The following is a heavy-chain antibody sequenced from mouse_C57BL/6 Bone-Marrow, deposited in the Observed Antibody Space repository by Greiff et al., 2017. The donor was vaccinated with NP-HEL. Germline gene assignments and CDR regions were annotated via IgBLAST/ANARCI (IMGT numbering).Heavy chain of an antibody. J-gene: IGHJ4*01. Sequence: LVESGAELVRPGTSVKVSCKASGYAFTNYLIEWVKQRPGQGLEWIGVINPGSGGPNYNEKFKGKATLTADKSSSTAYMQLSSLTSEDSAVYFCASYLYAMDYWGQGTSVTVSS. D-gene: IGHD2-1*01. V-gene: IGHV1-54*01. CDR3: ASYLYAMDY. CDR1: GYAFTNYL. CDR2: INPGSGGP.